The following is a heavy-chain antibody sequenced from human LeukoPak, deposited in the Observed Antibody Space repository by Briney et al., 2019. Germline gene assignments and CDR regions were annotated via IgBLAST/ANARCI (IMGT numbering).Heavy chain of an antibody. J-gene: IGHJ4*02. CDR3: ARLSWFGELLSFYFDY. CDR2: IYYSGSS. V-gene: IGHV4-39*01. CDR1: GGSISSSSYY. Sequence: SESLSLTCTVSGGSISSSSYYWGWIRQPPGKGLEWIGSIYYSGSSYYNPSLKSRVTISVDTSKNQFSLKLSSVTAADTAVYYCARLSWFGELLSFYFDYWGQGTLVTVSS. D-gene: IGHD3-10*01.